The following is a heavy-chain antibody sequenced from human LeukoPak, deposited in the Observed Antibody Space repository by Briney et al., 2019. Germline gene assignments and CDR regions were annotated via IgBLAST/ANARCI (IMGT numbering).Heavy chain of an antibody. CDR2: IYHSGST. CDR1: GGSISSSNW. V-gene: IGHV4-4*02. Sequence: SSETLSLTCAVSGGSISSSNWWSWVRQPPGKGLEWIGVIYHSGSTNYNPSLKSRVTISVDKSKNQFSLKLSSVTAADTAVYYCARGGYSQYYFDYWGQGTLVTVSS. J-gene: IGHJ4*02. D-gene: IGHD3-22*01. CDR3: ARGGYSQYYFDY.